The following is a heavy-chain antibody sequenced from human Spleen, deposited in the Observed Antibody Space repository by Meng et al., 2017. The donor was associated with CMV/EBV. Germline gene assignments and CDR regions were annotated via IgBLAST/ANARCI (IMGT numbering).Heavy chain of an antibody. CDR2: INPTGGST. CDR3: ARGESSSWPPYFDY. J-gene: IGHJ4*02. Sequence: TGYRFTSHLIHWVRQAPGQGLEWMGLINPTGGSTAYAQKFQGRVTMTRDTSSSTVYMELSSLKSEDTAIYYCARGESSSWPPYFDYWGQGDLVTVSS. V-gene: IGHV1-46*01. D-gene: IGHD6-13*01. CDR1: GYRFTSHL.